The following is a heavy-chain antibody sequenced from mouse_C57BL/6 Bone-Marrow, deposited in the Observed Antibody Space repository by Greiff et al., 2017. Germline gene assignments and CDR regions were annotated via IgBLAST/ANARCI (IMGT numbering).Heavy chain of an antibody. CDR2: ISSGGSYT. CDR3: ARQDY. Sequence: EVQLVESGGDLVKPGGSLKLSCAASGFTFSSYGMSWVRQTPDKRLEWVATISSGGSYTYYPDSVKGRFTISRDNAKNTLYLQMSSLKSEDTAMYYGARQDYWGQGTTLTVSS. CDR1: GFTFSSYG. V-gene: IGHV5-6*01. J-gene: IGHJ2*01.